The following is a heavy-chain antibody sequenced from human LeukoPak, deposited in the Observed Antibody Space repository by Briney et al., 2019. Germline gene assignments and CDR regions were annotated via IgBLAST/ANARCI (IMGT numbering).Heavy chain of an antibody. CDR2: IWYDGSKK. CDR1: GFTFSSFG. V-gene: IGHV3-33*01. Sequence: PGRSLRLSCAASGFTFSSFGMHWVRQAPGQGLEWVAVIWYDGSKKYYADSVKGRFTISRDNSKNTLYLQMSSLRGEDTSVYYCARVANITTFGMDVWGQGTTVTVSS. CDR3: ARVANITTFGMDV. J-gene: IGHJ6*02. D-gene: IGHD3-9*01.